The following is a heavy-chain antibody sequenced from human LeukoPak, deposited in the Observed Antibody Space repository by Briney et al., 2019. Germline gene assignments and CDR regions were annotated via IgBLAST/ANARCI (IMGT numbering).Heavy chain of an antibody. Sequence: PGGSLRLSCAASGFTFSSYAMSWVRQAPGKGLEWVSAISGSGGSTYYADSVKGRFTISRDNSKNTLYLQMNSLRAEDTAVYYCARDSSGWLYYYYGMDVWGQGTTVTVSS. CDR1: GFTFSSYA. V-gene: IGHV3-23*01. J-gene: IGHJ6*02. CDR3: ARDSSGWLYYYYGMDV. D-gene: IGHD6-19*01. CDR2: ISGSGGST.